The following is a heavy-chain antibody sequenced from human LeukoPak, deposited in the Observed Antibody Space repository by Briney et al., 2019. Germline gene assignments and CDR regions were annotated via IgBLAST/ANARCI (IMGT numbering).Heavy chain of an antibody. D-gene: IGHD4-11*01. CDR3: AREIKTTVTTFYYYYMDV. J-gene: IGHJ6*03. V-gene: IGHV3-53*01. CDR1: GFTVSSNY. Sequence: GGSLRLSCVASGFTVSSNYMSWVRQAPGKGLEWVSVIYSSGDTYYADFVKGRFTISKDNSKNTLYLQMNSLRAEDTAVYYCAREIKTTVTTFYYYYMDVWGKGTTVTVPS. CDR2: IYSSGDT.